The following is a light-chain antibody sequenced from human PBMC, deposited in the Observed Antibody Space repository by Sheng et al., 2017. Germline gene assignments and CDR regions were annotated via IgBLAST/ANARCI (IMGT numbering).Light chain of an antibody. V-gene: IGKV3-15*01. CDR1: QSVSNN. Sequence: EIVLTQSPATLSVSPGERATVSCRASQSVSNNLGWYQQKPGQAPRLLIYVASTRATGIPARFSGSGSGAEFTLTISSLQSEDFAVYYCQQYNNWPRTFGQGTKVEIK. CDR3: QQYNNWPRT. CDR2: VAS. J-gene: IGKJ1*01.